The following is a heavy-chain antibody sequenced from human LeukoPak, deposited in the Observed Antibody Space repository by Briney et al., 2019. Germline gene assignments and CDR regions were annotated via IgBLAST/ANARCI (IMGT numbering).Heavy chain of an antibody. D-gene: IGHD4-11*01. CDR3: ARTYINFSNYFDP. CDR2: ISHIGST. CDR1: GYSISNGYN. J-gene: IGHJ5*02. V-gene: IGHV4-38-2*02. Sequence: PSETLSLTCTVSGYSISNGYNWGWVRQPPGKGLECIGSISHIGSTYCNPSLESRVTISLDTSMNQFSLELRSVTAADTAVYHCARTYINFSNYFDPWGQGTLVTVSS.